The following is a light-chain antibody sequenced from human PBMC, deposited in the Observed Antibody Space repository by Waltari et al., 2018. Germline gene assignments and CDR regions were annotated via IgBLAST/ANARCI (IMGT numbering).Light chain of an antibody. Sequence: QSALTQPASVSGSPGQSITISCTGSNSDVGHYNLVSWYQQHPGKAPKLLLYEVNQRPSGVSSRFSGSKSDITASLTISGLQAEDEADFYCCSYAGSTTWLFGGGTRLTVL. CDR2: EVN. V-gene: IGLV2-23*02. CDR3: CSYAGSTTWL. CDR1: NSDVGHYNL. J-gene: IGLJ2*01.